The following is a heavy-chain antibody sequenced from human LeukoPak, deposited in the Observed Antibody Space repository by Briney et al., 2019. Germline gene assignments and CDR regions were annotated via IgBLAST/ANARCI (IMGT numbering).Heavy chain of an antibody. CDR1: GFTFDDYA. CDR3: AKAPYCSSTSCYNEGDAFDI. CDR2: ISGSGGST. Sequence: GRSLRLSCAASGFTFDDYAMSWVRQAPGKGLEWVSAISGSGGSTYYADSVKGRFTISRDNSKNTLYLQMNSLRAEDTAVYYCAKAPYCSSTSCYNEGDAFDIWGQGTMVTVSS. J-gene: IGHJ3*02. D-gene: IGHD2-2*02. V-gene: IGHV3-23*01.